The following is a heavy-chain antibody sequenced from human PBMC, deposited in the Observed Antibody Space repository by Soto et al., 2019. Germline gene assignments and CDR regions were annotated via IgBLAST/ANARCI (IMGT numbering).Heavy chain of an antibody. CDR2: ISYGGTNN. D-gene: IGHD4-4*01. Sequence: QAQLVESGGGVVQPGRSLRLSCAASGFTFSNFPMHWVRQAPGKGLEWVAVISYGGTNNYYADSVKGRFTISRDDSKNTVYLQMNGLRPEDTAVYFCARTTVVSGTPDFDYWGQGTLVTVSS. CDR3: ARTTVVSGTPDFDY. V-gene: IGHV3-30-3*01. CDR1: GFTFSNFP. J-gene: IGHJ4*02.